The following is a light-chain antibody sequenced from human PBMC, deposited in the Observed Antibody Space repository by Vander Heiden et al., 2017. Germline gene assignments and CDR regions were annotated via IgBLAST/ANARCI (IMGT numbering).Light chain of an antibody. Sequence: SYELTQPPSVSVSLGQMARITCSGEALPKEYAYWYQQKPGQFPVLLIYKDSERPSGIPERFSGSSSGTIVTLTISGVQAEDEADYYCLSADSSGTPYWVFGGGTKLTVL. CDR1: ALPKEY. CDR3: LSADSSGTPYWV. J-gene: IGLJ3*02. V-gene: IGLV3-16*01. CDR2: KDS.